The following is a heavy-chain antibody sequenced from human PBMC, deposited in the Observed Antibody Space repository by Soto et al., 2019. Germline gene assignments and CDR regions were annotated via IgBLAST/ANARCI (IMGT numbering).Heavy chain of an antibody. D-gene: IGHD1-26*01. CDR2: ISYNGNNK. J-gene: IGHJ3*02. CDR3: ARRSFPYSGSPLEPGSDALDI. Sequence: QVQLVESGGGVVQPGRSLRLSCAASGFSISTYALHWVRQAPGKGPEWVAIISYNGNNKHYADSVKGRFTISRDNSKNTVDLQMNSLRVEDTAMYYCARRSFPYSGSPLEPGSDALDIWGQGTMVTVSS. CDR1: GFSISTYA. V-gene: IGHV3-30*04.